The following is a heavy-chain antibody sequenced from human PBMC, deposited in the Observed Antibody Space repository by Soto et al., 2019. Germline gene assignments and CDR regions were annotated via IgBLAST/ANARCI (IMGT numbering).Heavy chain of an antibody. D-gene: IGHD1-1*01. Sequence: QVHLVQSGAEVKNPGASVKVSCKGSGYDFTTSGITWVRQAPGQGLEWMAWISAHNGNTNYAPNLQGRVTVTRDTSTSTAYIELRSLRSDDTAVYYCARGRYGDYWGQGALGTVSS. J-gene: IGHJ4*02. CDR2: ISAHNGNT. V-gene: IGHV1-18*01. CDR1: GYDFTTSG. CDR3: ARGRYGDY.